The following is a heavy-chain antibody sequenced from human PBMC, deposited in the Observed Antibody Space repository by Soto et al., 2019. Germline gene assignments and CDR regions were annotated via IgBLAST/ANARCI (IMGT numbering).Heavy chain of an antibody. Sequence: QVQLVQSGAEVKKPGSSVKVSCKTSGGTFSNYGISWVRQAPGQGLEWMGGIIPIFYTAKYGEKFQGKVTFTADESKTTAHMELRSLRSEDTAMYFCATVGRRAAAGRYFFDYWGQGTLVTVSS. D-gene: IGHD6-13*01. CDR2: IIPIFYTA. CDR3: ATVGRRAAAGRYFFDY. J-gene: IGHJ4*02. CDR1: GGTFSNYG. V-gene: IGHV1-69*01.